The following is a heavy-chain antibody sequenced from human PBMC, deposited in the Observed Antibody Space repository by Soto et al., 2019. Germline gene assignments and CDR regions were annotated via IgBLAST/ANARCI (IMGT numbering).Heavy chain of an antibody. CDR3: ARDLRWGSNWYYYMDG. Sequence: EVQLVESGGGLVQPGGSLRLSCATSGFILSDCAMNWVRQAPGKGLEWVSYISSSSSVIDYADSVKGRFTVSRDNARNSLYLQRNSLRAEDKDVYYCARDLRWGSNWYYYMDGWGKGTTVTVSS. CDR2: ISSSSSVI. V-gene: IGHV3-48*01. J-gene: IGHJ6*03. D-gene: IGHD7-27*01. CDR1: GFILSDCA.